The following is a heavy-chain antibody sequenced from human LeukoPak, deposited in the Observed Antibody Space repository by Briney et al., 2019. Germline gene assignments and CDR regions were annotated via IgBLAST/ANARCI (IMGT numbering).Heavy chain of an antibody. CDR3: ASLLAMGY. V-gene: IGHV3-64*01. CDR2: ITNNGDNT. D-gene: IGHD5-24*01. J-gene: IGHJ4*02. Sequence: GGSLRLSCAASGFSFSNYAMYWVRQAPGKGLEYVSAITNNGDNTYYANSVKGRFTISRDNSKNTLYLQMGSLRAEDTAVYYCASLLAMGYWGQGTLVTVSS. CDR1: GFSFSNYA.